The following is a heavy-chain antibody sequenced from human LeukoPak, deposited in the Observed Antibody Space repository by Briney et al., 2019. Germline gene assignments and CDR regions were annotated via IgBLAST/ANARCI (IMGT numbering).Heavy chain of an antibody. Sequence: GGSLRLSCAASGFTFSSYWMSWVRQAPGKGLEWVANIKQDGSEKYYVDSVKGRFTISRDNAKNSLYLQMNSLRAEDTAVYYCARDYYDSSGYYHVGYFDHWGQGTLVTVSS. D-gene: IGHD3-22*01. J-gene: IGHJ4*02. CDR2: IKQDGSEK. CDR1: GFTFSSYW. CDR3: ARDYYDSSGYYHVGYFDH. V-gene: IGHV3-7*01.